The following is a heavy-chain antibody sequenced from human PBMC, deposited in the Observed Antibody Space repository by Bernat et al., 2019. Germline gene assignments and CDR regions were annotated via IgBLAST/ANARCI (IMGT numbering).Heavy chain of an antibody. V-gene: IGHV3-30*01. CDR1: GFTFSSYA. CDR2: ISYDGSKK. D-gene: IGHD2-2*02. Sequence: QVSLVESGGGVVQPGRSLRLSCAASGFTFSSYAMHWVRQGPGKGLEWVAFISYDGSKKYYDDSAKGRFTISRDNSKNTLYVQMNSLRAEDTAVYYCARDGIDCSSTSCYSERSGAFDIWGQGTVVTVSS. CDR3: ARDGIDCSSTSCYSERSGAFDI. J-gene: IGHJ3*02.